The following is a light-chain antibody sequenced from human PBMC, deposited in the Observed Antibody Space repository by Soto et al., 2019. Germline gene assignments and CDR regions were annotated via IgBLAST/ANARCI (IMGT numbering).Light chain of an antibody. CDR2: SSN. V-gene: IGLV1-44*01. Sequence: QTVVTQPPSASGTPGQRVTISCSGSSSNIGSNSVNWYQQLPGTAPKLLMYSSNQRPSGVPDRFSGSKSGTSASLAISGLQSEDEADYYCAAWDDSLNDVVFGGGTKVTVL. J-gene: IGLJ2*01. CDR3: AAWDDSLNDVV. CDR1: SSNIGSNS.